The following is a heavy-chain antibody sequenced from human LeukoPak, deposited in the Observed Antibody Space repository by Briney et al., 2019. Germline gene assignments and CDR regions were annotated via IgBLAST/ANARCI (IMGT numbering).Heavy chain of an antibody. CDR1: GGSISSGGYS. Sequence: SETLSLTCAVSGGSISSGGYSWSWIRQPPGKGLEWIGYIYRSGSTYYNPSLKSRVTISVDRSKNQFSLKLSSVTAADTAVYYCARGGGAYYYGMDVWGQGTTVTVSS. CDR3: ARGGGAYYYGMDV. CDR2: IYRSGST. V-gene: IGHV4-30-2*01. J-gene: IGHJ6*02. D-gene: IGHD3-16*01.